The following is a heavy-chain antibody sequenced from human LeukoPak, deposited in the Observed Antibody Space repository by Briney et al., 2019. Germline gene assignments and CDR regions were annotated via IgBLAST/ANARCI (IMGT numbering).Heavy chain of an antibody. CDR2: ISSSGSTI. Sequence: GGSLRLSCAASGFTFSDYYMSWIRQAPGRGLEWVSYISSSGSTIYYADSVKGRFTISRDNAKNSLYLQMNSLRAEDTAVYYCAREPPKGAAQVDYWGQGTLVTVSS. CDR1: GFTFSDYY. D-gene: IGHD1-26*01. V-gene: IGHV3-11*04. CDR3: AREPPKGAAQVDY. J-gene: IGHJ4*02.